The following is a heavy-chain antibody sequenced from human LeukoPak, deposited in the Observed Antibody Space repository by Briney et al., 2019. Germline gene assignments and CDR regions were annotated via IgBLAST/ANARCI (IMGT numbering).Heavy chain of an antibody. V-gene: IGHV3-23*01. CDR3: TKVMRGRANFGSGSSLDY. CDR2: ISGSGDST. J-gene: IGHJ4*01. CDR1: GFTFSSYA. Sequence: PGAPLRLSCAASGFTFSSYAMHWVRQAPGKGLEWVSAISGSGDSTYYADSVKGRFTISRDNSKSTLFLEMDSLRVEDSAVYYCTKVMRGRANFGSGSSLDYWGQGTVVPVSP. D-gene: IGHD3-10*01.